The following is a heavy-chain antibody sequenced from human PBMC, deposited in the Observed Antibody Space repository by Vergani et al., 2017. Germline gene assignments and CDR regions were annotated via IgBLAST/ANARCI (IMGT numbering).Heavy chain of an antibody. Sequence: QVHLVQSGAEVKKPGASVKVSCKASGYTFSAYYRHWVRQDPGQGLKWMGWINTNNGGTNSAQKFQGRVTLTRATSISTAYMELSSLRSEDTAIYYCASVDCGILTDFRYWGQGTLVTVSS. CDR2: INTNNGGT. V-gene: IGHV1-2*02. J-gene: IGHJ4*02. CDR1: GYTFSAYY. D-gene: IGHD3-9*01. CDR3: ASVDCGILTDFRY.